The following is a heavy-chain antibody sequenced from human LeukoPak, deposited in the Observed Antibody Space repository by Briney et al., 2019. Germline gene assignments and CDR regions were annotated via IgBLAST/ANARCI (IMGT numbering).Heavy chain of an antibody. CDR3: ASFRWGVGFEF. Sequence: SETLSLTYAIYGGSFSAYYWTSIRQSPGQGLEWIGEINHSGRTNYNPSLKSRVTISVDTSKKQFSLKLNSVTAADTAVYYCASFRWGVGFEFWGQGTLVTVSS. J-gene: IGHJ4*02. CDR2: INHSGRT. CDR1: GGSFSAYY. V-gene: IGHV4-34*01. D-gene: IGHD3-16*01.